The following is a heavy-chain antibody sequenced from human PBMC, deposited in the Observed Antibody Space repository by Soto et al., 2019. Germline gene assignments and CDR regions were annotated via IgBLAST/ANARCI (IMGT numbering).Heavy chain of an antibody. Sequence: SETLSLTCTVSGGSISSGDYYWSWIRQPPGKGLEWIGYIYYSGSTYYNPSLKSRVTISVDTSKNQFSLKLSSVTAADTAVYYCAREGYYYDSSGYYYPPDYFDYWGQGTLVTVSS. CDR3: AREGYYYDSSGYYYPPDYFDY. J-gene: IGHJ4*02. CDR1: GGSISSGDYY. CDR2: IYYSGST. V-gene: IGHV4-30-4*01. D-gene: IGHD3-22*01.